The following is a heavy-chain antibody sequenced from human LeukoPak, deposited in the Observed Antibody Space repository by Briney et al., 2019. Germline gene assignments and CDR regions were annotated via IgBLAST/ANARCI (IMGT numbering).Heavy chain of an antibody. D-gene: IGHD3-10*01. Sequence: ASVKVSCKASGYTFTSYGISWVRQAPGQGLEWMGWISAYNGNTNYAQKLQGRVTMTTDTSTSTAYMELRSLRSDDTAVYYCARGSIGPVWLWFGELPYYYYGMDVWGQGTTVTVSS. J-gene: IGHJ6*02. CDR2: ISAYNGNT. CDR1: GYTFTSYG. V-gene: IGHV1-18*01. CDR3: ARGSIGPVWLWFGELPYYYYGMDV.